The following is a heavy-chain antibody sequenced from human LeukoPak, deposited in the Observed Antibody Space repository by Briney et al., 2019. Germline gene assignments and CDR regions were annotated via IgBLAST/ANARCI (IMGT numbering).Heavy chain of an antibody. Sequence: GGSLRLSCVVSGISLSNYAMTWVRQAPGKGLEWVSYISEKGGSTTYADSVKGRFTISRDTSLNTLYLQMNNLRAEDTAVYFCAKRGVVIRGLLVIGYHQEAYHYDFWGQGVLVTVS. V-gene: IGHV3-23*01. J-gene: IGHJ4*02. CDR1: GISLSNYA. D-gene: IGHD3-10*01. CDR3: AKRGVVIRGLLVIGYHQEAYHYDF. CDR2: ISEKGGST.